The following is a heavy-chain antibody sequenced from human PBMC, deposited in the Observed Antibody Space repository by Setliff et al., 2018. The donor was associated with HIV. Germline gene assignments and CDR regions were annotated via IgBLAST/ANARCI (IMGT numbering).Heavy chain of an antibody. V-gene: IGHV1-18*01. CDR3: AYRRGGWELRV. D-gene: IGHD1-26*01. J-gene: IGHJ4*02. Sequence: ASVKVSCKASGYSPGNYGIAWVRQARGQGLEWLGWISVNTGDVFYAQTFQGRVTMTADASTGAVHMDLRGLTFDDSAIYFCAYRRGGWELRVWGQGTSVTVSS. CDR1: GYSPGNYG. CDR2: ISVNTGDV.